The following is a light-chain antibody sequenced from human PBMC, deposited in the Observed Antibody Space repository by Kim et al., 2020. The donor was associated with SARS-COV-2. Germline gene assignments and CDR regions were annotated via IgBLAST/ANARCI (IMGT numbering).Light chain of an antibody. CDR2: DAS. CDR1: QSVSTY. V-gene: IGKV3-11*01. J-gene: IGKJ5*01. CDR3: QQRSNWPIT. Sequence: LSPGERATLSCRASQSVSTYLAWYQHKPGQAPRLLIYDASTRATGIPARFSGSGSGTDFTLTISSLEPEDFAVYYCQQRSNWPITFGQGTRLEIK.